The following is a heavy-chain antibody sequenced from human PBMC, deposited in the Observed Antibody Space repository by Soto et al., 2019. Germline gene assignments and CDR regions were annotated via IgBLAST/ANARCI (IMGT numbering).Heavy chain of an antibody. V-gene: IGHV3-30-3*01. Sequence: QVQLVESGGGVVQPGRSLRLSCAASGFTFSSYAMHWVRQAPGKGLEWVAVISYDGSNKYYADSVKGRFTISRDNSKNTLYLQMNSLRAEDTAVYYCARDQGPFDYWGQGTLVTVSS. CDR1: GFTFSSYA. J-gene: IGHJ4*02. CDR3: ARDQGPFDY. CDR2: ISYDGSNK.